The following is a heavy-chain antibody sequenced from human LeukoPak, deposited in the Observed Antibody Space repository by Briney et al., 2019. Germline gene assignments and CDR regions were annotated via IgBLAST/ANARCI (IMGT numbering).Heavy chain of an antibody. CDR3: TTDRQSTIFGVVTGMDV. CDR1: GFTFSNAW. J-gene: IGHJ6*02. D-gene: IGHD3-3*01. CDR2: IKSKTDGGTT. Sequence: GGSLRLSYAASGFTFSNAWMNWVRQAPGKGLEWVGRIKSKTDGGTTDYAAPVKGRFTISRDDSKNTLYLQMNSLKTEDTAVYYCTTDRQSTIFGVVTGMDVWGQGTTVTVSS. V-gene: IGHV3-15*07.